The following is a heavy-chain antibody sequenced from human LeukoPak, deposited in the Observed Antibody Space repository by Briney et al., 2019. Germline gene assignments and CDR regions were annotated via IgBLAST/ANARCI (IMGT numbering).Heavy chain of an antibody. CDR3: ARLYYDSSGYYQICYFDY. D-gene: IGHD3-22*01. Sequence: SETLSLTCTVSGGSISSSSYYWGWIRQPPGKGLEWIGGIYYSGSTYYNPSLKSRVTISVDTSKNQFSLNLSSVTAADTAVYYCARLYYDSSGYYQICYFDYWGQGTLVTVSS. CDR1: GGSISSSSYY. CDR2: IYYSGST. J-gene: IGHJ4*02. V-gene: IGHV4-39*01.